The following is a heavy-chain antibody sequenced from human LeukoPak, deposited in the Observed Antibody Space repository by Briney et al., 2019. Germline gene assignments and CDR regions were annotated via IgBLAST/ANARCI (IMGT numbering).Heavy chain of an antibody. CDR1: GFSFSTYG. J-gene: IGHJ6*04. D-gene: IGHD3-10*01. Sequence: GGSLRLSCAASGFSFSTYGMSWARQAPGKGRGWVSSISGTGATTYYADSAKGRFTISRDNSENTLYLQLHSVRAEDPAIYYCAKGLMEKGRGGHVGVYYYFGMDVWGKGTTVTVST. V-gene: IGHV3-23*01. CDR2: ISGTGATT. CDR3: AKGLMEKGRGGHVGVYYYFGMDV.